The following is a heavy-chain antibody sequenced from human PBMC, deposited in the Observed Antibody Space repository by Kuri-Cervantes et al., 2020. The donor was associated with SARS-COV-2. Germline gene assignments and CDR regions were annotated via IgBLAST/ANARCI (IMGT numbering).Heavy chain of an antibody. D-gene: IGHD6-6*01. Sequence: ASVKVSCKASGYTFTSYYMHWVRQAPGQGLEWMGITNPSGGSTSYAQKFQGRVTMTRDTSTSTVYMELSSLRSEDTAVYYCARVDSIAARPRWFDPWGQGTLVTVSS. V-gene: IGHV1-46*01. CDR3: ARVDSIAARPRWFDP. CDR2: TNPSGGST. CDR1: GYTFTSYY. J-gene: IGHJ5*02.